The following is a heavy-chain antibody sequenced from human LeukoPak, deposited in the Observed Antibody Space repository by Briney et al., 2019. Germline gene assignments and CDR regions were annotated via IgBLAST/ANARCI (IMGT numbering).Heavy chain of an antibody. CDR3: ARDSAWAFDS. J-gene: IGHJ4*02. CDR1: GYTFTDYS. D-gene: IGHD6-19*01. CDR2: ISSSSNSI. V-gene: IGHV3-48*01. Sequence: GGSLRLSCAVSGYTFTDYSINWVRQAPGKGLEWISYISSSSNSIYYADSVKGRFTISRDNAKNSLFLQMNSLRAEDMAVYFCARDSAWAFDSWGQGALVTVSS.